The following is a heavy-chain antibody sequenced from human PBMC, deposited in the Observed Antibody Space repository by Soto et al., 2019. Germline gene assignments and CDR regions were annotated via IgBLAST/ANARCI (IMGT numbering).Heavy chain of an antibody. D-gene: IGHD6-13*01. CDR2: IYWDDDK. CDR3: ARCVAAGHYYYYLDV. J-gene: IGHJ6*03. CDR1: GFSLRTSGVG. Sequence: GTAPTPMNPTHTLTLTCTFSGFSLRTSGVGVGWIRQPPGKAPEWLALIYWDDDKRYRPSLKSRLTITKDTSKNQVVLTMTNMDPVDTATFFCARCVAAGHYYYYLDVWGKGTTVTVSS. V-gene: IGHV2-5*02.